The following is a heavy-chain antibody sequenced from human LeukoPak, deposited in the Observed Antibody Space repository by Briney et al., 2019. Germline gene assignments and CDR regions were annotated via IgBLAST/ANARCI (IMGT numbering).Heavy chain of an antibody. CDR1: GFXFSNAW. CDR2: IKSKADGGTT. V-gene: IGHV3-15*01. D-gene: IGHD4-17*01. Sequence: GGSLRLSCAASGFXFSNAWISWVRQAPGKGLQWVGRIKSKADGGTTDYVAPVKGRFTISRDDSENMLYLQLNGLKTEDTAIYYCTTNPTVTTNRGFWGQGTLVTVSS. CDR3: TTNPTVTTNRGF. J-gene: IGHJ4*02.